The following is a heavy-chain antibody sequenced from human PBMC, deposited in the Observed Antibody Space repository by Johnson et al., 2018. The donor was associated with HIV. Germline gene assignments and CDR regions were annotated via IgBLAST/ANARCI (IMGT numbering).Heavy chain of an antibody. Sequence: VQLVESGGGLIQPGGSLRLSCAASGFTVSSNYMSWVRQAPGKGLEWVSVIYSGGSTYYADSVQGRFTISRDNSKNTLYLQMNSLRAEDTAVYYCAKDLVDTAMDDAFDIWGQGTMVTGSS. V-gene: IGHV3-66*03. J-gene: IGHJ3*02. CDR3: AKDLVDTAMDDAFDI. CDR1: GFTVSSNY. CDR2: IYSGGST. D-gene: IGHD5-18*01.